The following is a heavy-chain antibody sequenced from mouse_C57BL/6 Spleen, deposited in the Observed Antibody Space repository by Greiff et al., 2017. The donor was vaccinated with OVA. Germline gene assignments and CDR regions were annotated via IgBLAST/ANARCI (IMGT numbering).Heavy chain of an antibody. J-gene: IGHJ1*03. CDR1: GFTFSDYY. CDR3: ARGFITTVVDWYFDV. D-gene: IGHD1-1*01. CDR2: INYDGSST. Sequence: DVHLVESEGGLVQPGSSMKLSCTASGFTFSDYYMAWVRQVPEKGLEWVANINYDGSSTYYLDSLKSRFIISRDNAKNILYLQMSSLKSEDTATYYCARGFITTVVDWYFDVWGTGTTVTVSS. V-gene: IGHV5-16*01.